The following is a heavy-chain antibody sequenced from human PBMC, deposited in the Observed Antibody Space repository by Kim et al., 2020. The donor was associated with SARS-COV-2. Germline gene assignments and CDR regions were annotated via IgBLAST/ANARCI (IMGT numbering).Heavy chain of an antibody. CDR1: GYTFDTFS. J-gene: IGHJ5*02. CDR2: INGGNGNT. D-gene: IGHD3-10*01. V-gene: IGHV1-3*01. CDR3: AREGSGSYNWFDP. Sequence: ASVKVSCKASGYTFDTFSLYWARQAPGQRFEWMGWINGGNGNTRYSQNFQGRLTITRDRSATTAYMELSGLTSKDTAVYFCAREGSGSYNWFDPWGQGTLVTVSS.